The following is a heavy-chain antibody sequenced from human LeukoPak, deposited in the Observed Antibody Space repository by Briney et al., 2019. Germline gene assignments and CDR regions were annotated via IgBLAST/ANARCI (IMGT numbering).Heavy chain of an antibody. V-gene: IGHV3-30-3*01. CDR1: GFTFSSYW. CDR3: ARETSSSGWGYFDY. Sequence: GGSLRLSCAASGFTFSSYWMSWVRQAPGKGLEWVAVISYDGSNKYYADSVKGRFTISRDNSKNTLYLQMNSLRAEDTAVYYCARETSSSGWGYFDYWGQGTLVTVSS. J-gene: IGHJ4*02. CDR2: ISYDGSNK. D-gene: IGHD6-19*01.